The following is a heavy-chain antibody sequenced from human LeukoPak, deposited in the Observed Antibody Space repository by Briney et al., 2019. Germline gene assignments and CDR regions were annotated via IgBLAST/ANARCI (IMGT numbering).Heavy chain of an antibody. Sequence: SETLSLTCAVSGGSISSSNWWSWVRPPPGKGLEWIGEIYHSGSTNYNPSLKSRVTISVDKSKNQFSLKLSSVTAADTAVYYCASTSLEAGTIDYWGQGTLVTVSS. D-gene: IGHD6-19*01. CDR3: ASTSLEAGTIDY. CDR1: GGSISSSNW. CDR2: IYHSGST. J-gene: IGHJ4*02. V-gene: IGHV4-4*02.